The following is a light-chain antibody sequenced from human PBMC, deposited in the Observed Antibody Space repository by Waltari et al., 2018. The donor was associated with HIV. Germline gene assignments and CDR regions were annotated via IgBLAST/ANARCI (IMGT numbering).Light chain of an antibody. CDR1: SLRNYY. CDR2: GKN. Sequence: SSELTQDPVVSVALGQTVRITCQGDSLRNYYATWYQQKPGQAPILVIYGKNNRSSGIPDRFSGSRSGNTASLTITGAQAEDEADYYCNSRDTSGNHLLFGGGSKLTVL. V-gene: IGLV3-19*01. CDR3: NSRDTSGNHLL. J-gene: IGLJ2*01.